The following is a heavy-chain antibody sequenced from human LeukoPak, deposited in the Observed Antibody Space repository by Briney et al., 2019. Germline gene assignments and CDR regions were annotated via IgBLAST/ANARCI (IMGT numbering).Heavy chain of an antibody. Sequence: SETLSLTCTVSGGSISSGDYYWSWIRQPPGKGLEWIGSFYNSGSTYYNPSLRSRLTISVDTSKNQFSLKLSSVTAADTAVYYCATLGFSSGYYYYFDHWGQGTLVTVSS. D-gene: IGHD3-22*01. J-gene: IGHJ4*02. CDR1: GGSISSGDYY. V-gene: IGHV4-39*07. CDR2: FYNSGST. CDR3: ATLGFSSGYYYYFDH.